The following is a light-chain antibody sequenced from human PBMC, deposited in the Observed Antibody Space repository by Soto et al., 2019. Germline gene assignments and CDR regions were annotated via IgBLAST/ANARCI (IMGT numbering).Light chain of an antibody. CDR2: AAS. V-gene: IGKV3-20*01. CDR3: HQYGNSPLT. J-gene: IGKJ4*01. Sequence: EIVLTQSPATLSLSPGERATLSCRASQSVRSGYFAWYQQKSGQAPRLLIVAASDRATDIPDRFSGGGSGTDFTLTISRLEPDDFALYYCHQYGNSPLTFGGGTRLEIK. CDR1: QSVRSGY.